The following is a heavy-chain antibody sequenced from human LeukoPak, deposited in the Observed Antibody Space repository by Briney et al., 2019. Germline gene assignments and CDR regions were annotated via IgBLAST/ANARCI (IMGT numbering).Heavy chain of an antibody. J-gene: IGHJ4*02. CDR3: ARGPVYCSGGSCYPGPFDY. V-gene: IGHV4-61*02. Sequence: KPSQTLSLTCTVSGGSISSGSYYWSWIRQPAGKGLEWIGRIYTSGSTNYNPSLKSRVTISVDRSKNQFSLKLSSVTAADTAVYYCARGPVYCSGGSCYPGPFDYWGQGTLVTVSS. CDR2: IYTSGST. D-gene: IGHD2-15*01. CDR1: GGSISSGSYY.